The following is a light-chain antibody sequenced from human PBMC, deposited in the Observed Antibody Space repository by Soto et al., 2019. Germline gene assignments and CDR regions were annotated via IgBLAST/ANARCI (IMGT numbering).Light chain of an antibody. J-gene: IGKJ1*01. V-gene: IGKV1-5*03. Sequence: IQMTQSPSTLSASVGDRVTITCLASQSISSWLAWYQQKPGKAPKLLIYKASSLESGVPSRFSGSGSGTEFTLTISSLQPDDFATYYCQQYNSYSTTFGQGTKVDNK. CDR2: KAS. CDR1: QSISSW. CDR3: QQYNSYSTT.